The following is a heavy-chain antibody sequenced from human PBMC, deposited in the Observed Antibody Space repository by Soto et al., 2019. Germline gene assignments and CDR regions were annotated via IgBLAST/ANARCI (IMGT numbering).Heavy chain of an antibody. D-gene: IGHD3-16*02. CDR1: GGSFSSSNW. CDR3: ARDAFDDYIWGSYRSQYYFDY. Sequence: SETLSLTCAVYGGSFSSSNWWSWVRQPPGKGLEWIGEIYHSGSTNYNPSLKSRVTISVDKSKNQFSLKLSSVTAADTAVYYCARDAFDDYIWGSYRSQYYFDYWGQGTLVTVSS. J-gene: IGHJ4*02. CDR2: IYHSGST. V-gene: IGHV4-4*02.